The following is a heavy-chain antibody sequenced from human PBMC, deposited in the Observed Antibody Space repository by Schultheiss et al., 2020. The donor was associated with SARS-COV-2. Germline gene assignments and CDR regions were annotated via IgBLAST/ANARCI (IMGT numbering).Heavy chain of an antibody. D-gene: IGHD4-11*01. J-gene: IGHJ4*02. Sequence: GGSLRLSCAASGFTFTSHAIHWIRQAPGKGLEWVAVIWYDGSNKYYADSVKGRFTISRDNSKNTLYLQMNSLRAEDTAVFYCAKGMTTKSYFDYWGQGTLVTVSS. CDR3: AKGMTTKSYFDY. CDR1: GFTFTSHA. V-gene: IGHV3-33*06. CDR2: IWYDGSNK.